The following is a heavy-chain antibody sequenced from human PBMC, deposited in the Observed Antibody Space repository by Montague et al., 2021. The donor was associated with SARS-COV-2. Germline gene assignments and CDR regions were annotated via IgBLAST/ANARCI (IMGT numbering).Heavy chain of an antibody. D-gene: IGHD6-13*01. CDR1: GGSISGYY. Sequence: SETLSLTCTVSGGSISGYYWTWIRQPPGKGLEWIGYIFYNGDTNYNPSLKSRVSISVDTSKNQYSLKLIAVTAADTAVYFCATHRQHHNHWGQGAMVAVS. J-gene: IGHJ5*02. CDR3: ATHRQHHNH. V-gene: IGHV4-59*08. CDR2: IFYNGDT.